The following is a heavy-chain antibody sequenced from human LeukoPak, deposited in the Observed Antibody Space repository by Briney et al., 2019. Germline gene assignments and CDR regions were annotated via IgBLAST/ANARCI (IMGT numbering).Heavy chain of an antibody. D-gene: IGHD3-22*01. CDR1: GFTFSRYE. J-gene: IGHJ4*02. CDR2: ISSSGATI. V-gene: IGHV3-48*03. CDR3: ARDNFSYDTNAYHLGNYFDF. Sequence: PGRCLRLSCAASGFTFSRYEMKWVRQAAGKGLEWVSYISSSGATIYYADSVRGRFTISRDNAKNSLELKTTSLRAEDTAAYYCARDNFSYDTNAYHLGNYFDFWGRGTLVTVSS.